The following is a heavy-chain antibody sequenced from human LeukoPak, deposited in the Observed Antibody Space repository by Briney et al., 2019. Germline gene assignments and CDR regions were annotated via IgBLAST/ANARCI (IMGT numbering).Heavy chain of an antibody. D-gene: IGHD6-19*01. J-gene: IGHJ3*02. V-gene: IGHV4-39*07. Sequence: SETLSLTCTVSGGSISSSSYYWGWIRQPPGKGLEWIGSIYYSGSTYYNPSLKSRVTISVDTSKNQFSLKLSSVTAADTAVYYCARGYTSGWSPALDIWGQGTMVTVSS. CDR1: GGSISSSSYY. CDR3: ARGYTSGWSPALDI. CDR2: IYYSGST.